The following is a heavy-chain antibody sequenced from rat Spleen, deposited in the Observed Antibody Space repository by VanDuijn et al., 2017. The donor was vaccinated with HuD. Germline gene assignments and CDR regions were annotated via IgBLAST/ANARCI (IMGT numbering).Heavy chain of an antibody. CDR3: ATDTFYDGTYYPGGFDY. V-gene: IGHV5-19*01. CDR1: RFTFSNYG. D-gene: IGHD1-12*02. CDR2: ISPSGGST. J-gene: IGHJ2*01. Sequence: EVQLVESGGGLVQPGRSLKLSCAASRFTFSNYGMHWFRQAPTKGLEWVASISPSGGSTYYRDSVKGRFTISRDNAKSTLYLQLDSLRSEDTATYYCATDTFYDGTYYPGGFDYWGQGVMVTVSS.